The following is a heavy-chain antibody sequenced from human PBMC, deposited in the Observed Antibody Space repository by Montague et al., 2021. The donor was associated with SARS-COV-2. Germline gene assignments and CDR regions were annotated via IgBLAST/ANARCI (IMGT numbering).Heavy chain of an antibody. CDR3: ARDTRGWSTDV. CDR1: GGPISSSNW. Sequence: SETLSLTCAVSGGPISSSNWWSWVRQSAGKGLEWIGDIHESGSTYYNPSLNSRVTISIDKSKKQFSLKLISVTAADTAVYYCARDTRGWSTDVWGQGTTVIVS. V-gene: IGHV4-4*02. J-gene: IGHJ6*02. CDR2: IHESGST. D-gene: IGHD1-26*01.